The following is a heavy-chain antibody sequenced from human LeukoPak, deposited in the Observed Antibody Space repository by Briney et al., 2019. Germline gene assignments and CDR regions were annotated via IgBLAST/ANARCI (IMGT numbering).Heavy chain of an antibody. D-gene: IGHD4-11*01. Sequence: PGRSLRLSCAASGFTYNHYGMHWVRQAPGKGLEWVAVIWSDGTEKYYADAVKGRFTVSRDDSRNTLYLQMNSLRGEDTAVYYCAKDAQRGFDYSNSLEYWGQETLVTVSS. CDR1: GFTYNHYG. CDR2: IWSDGTEK. V-gene: IGHV3-33*03. J-gene: IGHJ4*02. CDR3: AKDAQRGFDYSNSLEY.